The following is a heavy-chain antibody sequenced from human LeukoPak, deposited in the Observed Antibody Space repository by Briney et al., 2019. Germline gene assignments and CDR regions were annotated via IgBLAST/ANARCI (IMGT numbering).Heavy chain of an antibody. D-gene: IGHD3-3*01. CDR3: ARDTIVGALKYDFWSGYASDYYFDY. V-gene: IGHV3-7*01. Sequence: GGPLRLSCAASGFTFSSYWMSWVRQAPGKGLEWVANIKQDGSEKYYVDSVKGRFTISRDNAKNSLYLQMNSLRAEDTAVYYCARDTIVGALKYDFWSGYASDYYFDYWGQGTLVTVSS. CDR2: IKQDGSEK. CDR1: GFTFSSYW. J-gene: IGHJ4*02.